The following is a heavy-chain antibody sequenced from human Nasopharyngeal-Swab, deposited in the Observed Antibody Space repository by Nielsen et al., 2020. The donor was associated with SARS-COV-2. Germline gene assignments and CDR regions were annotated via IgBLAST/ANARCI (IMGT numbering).Heavy chain of an antibody. D-gene: IGHD2-15*01. CDR3: TRCGGGCYSGRDY. V-gene: IGHV3-73*01. Sequence: GESLKTPRAAPGFTFSDSAIHWVRQASGEGPEWVARIRSKGNNYATAYSASVKGRFIIFRDDPTNTAYLQMNSLKTEDTAMYYCTRCGGGCYSGRDYWGQGTLVTVSS. CDR1: GFTFSDSA. J-gene: IGHJ4*02. CDR2: IRSKGNNYAT.